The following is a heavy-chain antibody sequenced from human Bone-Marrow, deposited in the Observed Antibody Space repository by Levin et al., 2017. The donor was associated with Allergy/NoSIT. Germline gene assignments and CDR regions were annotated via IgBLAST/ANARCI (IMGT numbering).Heavy chain of an antibody. V-gene: IGHV1-2*02. D-gene: IGHD6-13*01. Sequence: GASVKVSCKTSGYSFLDYFMHWVRQAPGQGLEWMGWINPKSGRTNSAPKFQGRVTVTRDTSISTVYMAVSRLRSDDTAVYYCARDPGAIAAAGIDYWGQGTLVTVSA. J-gene: IGHJ4*02. CDR3: ARDPGAIAAAGIDY. CDR1: GYSFLDYF. CDR2: INPKSGRT.